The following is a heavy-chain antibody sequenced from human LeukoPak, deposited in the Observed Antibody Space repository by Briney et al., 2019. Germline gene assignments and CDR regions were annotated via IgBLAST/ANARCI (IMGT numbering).Heavy chain of an antibody. J-gene: IGHJ5*02. D-gene: IGHD3-9*01. CDR1: GYTFTSYA. V-gene: IGHV1-18*01. Sequence: APVKVSCKASGYTFTSYAISWVRQAPGQGLEWMGWISVYNGNTNYAQKLQGRVTMTTDTSTSTAYMELRSLRSDDTAVYYCTRDPSVDYDLLSHWFDPWGQGTLVTVSS. CDR2: ISVYNGNT. CDR3: TRDPSVDYDLLSHWFDP.